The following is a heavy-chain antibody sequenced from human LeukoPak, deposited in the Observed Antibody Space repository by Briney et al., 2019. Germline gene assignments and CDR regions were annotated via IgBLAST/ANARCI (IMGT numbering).Heavy chain of an antibody. V-gene: IGHV1-2*02. CDR1: GYTFTDYY. CDR2: IDPNSGAT. Sequence: ASVKVSCKASGYTFTDYYIHWVRQAPGQGLEWMAWIDPNSGATNYAQKFRGRITITRDTSISTAYMELSRLRSDDTAVYYCARVGATYSGDPWGQGTLVTVSS. CDR3: ARVGATYSGDP. J-gene: IGHJ5*02. D-gene: IGHD1-26*01.